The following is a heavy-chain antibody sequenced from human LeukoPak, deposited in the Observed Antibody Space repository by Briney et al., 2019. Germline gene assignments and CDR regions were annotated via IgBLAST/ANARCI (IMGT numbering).Heavy chain of an antibody. CDR1: GLTFSNYG. Sequence: GGSLRLSCGASGLTFSNYGMLWVRQAPGKGLDWVAFIRYDGNNKLYADSVKGRFAISRDNSKNTLYLHINSLRAEDTAVYYCVKDNPLDYWGQGTLVIVSS. CDR2: IRYDGNNK. D-gene: IGHD1-14*01. V-gene: IGHV3-30*02. J-gene: IGHJ4*02. CDR3: VKDNPLDY.